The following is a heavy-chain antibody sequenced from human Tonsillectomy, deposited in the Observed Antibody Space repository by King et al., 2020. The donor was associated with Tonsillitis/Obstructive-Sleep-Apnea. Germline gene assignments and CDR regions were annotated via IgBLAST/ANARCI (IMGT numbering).Heavy chain of an antibody. Sequence: QLQESGPGLVKPSQTLSLTCTVSGGSISSGGYYWSWIRQHPGKGLEWIGCIYYSGSTYYNPSLKSRVTISVDTSQNQFSLKLSSVTPADTAVYYCARGTTVKSFDYWGQGTLVTVSS. J-gene: IGHJ4*02. V-gene: IGHV4-31*03. CDR2: IYYSGST. CDR3: ARGTTVKSFDY. D-gene: IGHD4-17*01. CDR1: GGSISSGGYY.